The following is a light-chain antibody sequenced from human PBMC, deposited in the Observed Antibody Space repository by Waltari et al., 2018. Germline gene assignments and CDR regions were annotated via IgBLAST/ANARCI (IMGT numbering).Light chain of an antibody. Sequence: DIVMTQSPLSLSVVPGESASISCRSSQSLLHLNGYKYLDWYLQKPGQSPQLLIYLGSSRASGVPDRFSGSGSGTDFTLEISRVEVEDVGVYYCMQALQSPYTFGQGTKLEIK. CDR1: QSLLHLNGYKY. J-gene: IGKJ2*01. V-gene: IGKV2-28*01. CDR2: LGS. CDR3: MQALQSPYT.